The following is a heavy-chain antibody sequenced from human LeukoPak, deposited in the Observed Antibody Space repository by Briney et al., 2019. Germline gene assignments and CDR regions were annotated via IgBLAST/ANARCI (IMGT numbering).Heavy chain of an antibody. Sequence: GGSLRLSCAASGFTFSSYGMHWVRQAPGKGLEWVAVISYDGSNKYYADSVKGRFTISRDNPKNTLYLQMNSLRAEDTAVYYCAKELVGATVDYWGQGTLVTVSS. CDR3: AKELVGATVDY. CDR2: ISYDGSNK. CDR1: GFTFSSYG. J-gene: IGHJ4*02. D-gene: IGHD1-26*01. V-gene: IGHV3-30*18.